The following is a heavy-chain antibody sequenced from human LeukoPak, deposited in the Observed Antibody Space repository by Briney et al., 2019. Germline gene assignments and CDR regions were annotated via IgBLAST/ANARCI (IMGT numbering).Heavy chain of an antibody. J-gene: IGHJ6*03. CDR2: ISPSSTYI. CDR1: GFTFSSYN. CDR3: AREEGGSGYDFRSHYYYMDV. Sequence: PGGSLRLSCAASGFTFSSYNMNWIRQAPGKGLEWVSSISPSSTYIYYADSVKGRFTISRDNAKNSLYLQMNSLRAEDTAVYYCAREEGGSGYDFRSHYYYMDVWGKGTTVTVSS. V-gene: IGHV3-21*01. D-gene: IGHD5-12*01.